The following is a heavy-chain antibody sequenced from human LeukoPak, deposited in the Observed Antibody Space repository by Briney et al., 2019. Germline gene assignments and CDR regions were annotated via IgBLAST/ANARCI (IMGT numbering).Heavy chain of an antibody. CDR3: ARDAGYDFWTGYPFGY. D-gene: IGHD3/OR15-3a*01. J-gene: IGHJ4*02. CDR1: GYTISSGNY. V-gene: IGHV4-38-2*02. Sequence: SETLSLTSTVSGYTISSGNYWGWIRQPPGKGLEWIGSIHPSGTTYYNPSLKRRVTVSVDTSKNQYPLNLSAVTAARTAVYYCARDAGYDFWTGYPFGYWGQGTLVIVSS. CDR2: IHPSGTT.